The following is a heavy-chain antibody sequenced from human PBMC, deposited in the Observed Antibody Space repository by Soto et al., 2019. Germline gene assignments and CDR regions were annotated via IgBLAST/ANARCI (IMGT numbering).Heavy chain of an antibody. CDR2: IHWEDDK. J-gene: IGHJ4*02. Sequence: QITLKESGPTLVKPTQTLTLTCTFSGFSLSTFGVSVGWIRLPPGKTPASLALIHWEDDKRYSTSPKTRLTITQDPSMNQLVLTMTTMDPLDTATYFCARRGWEGFDLRCQGILVTVSS. CDR3: ARRGWEGFDL. CDR1: GFSLSTFGVS. D-gene: IGHD1-26*01. V-gene: IGHV2-5*02.